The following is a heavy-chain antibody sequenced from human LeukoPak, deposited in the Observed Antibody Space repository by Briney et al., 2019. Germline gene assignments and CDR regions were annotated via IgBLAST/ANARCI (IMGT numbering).Heavy chain of an antibody. CDR1: GGSFSGYY. J-gene: IGHJ6*03. V-gene: IGHV4-34*01. CDR2: INHSGST. D-gene: IGHD3-3*01. CDR3: ASSDYDFWSGYCTGALSYYMDV. Sequence: PSETLSLTCAVYGGSFSGYYWSWIRQPPGKGLEWIGEINHSGSTNYNPSLKSRVTISVDTSKNQFSLKLSSVTAADTAVYYCASSDYDFWSGYCTGALSYYMDVWGKGTTVTVSS.